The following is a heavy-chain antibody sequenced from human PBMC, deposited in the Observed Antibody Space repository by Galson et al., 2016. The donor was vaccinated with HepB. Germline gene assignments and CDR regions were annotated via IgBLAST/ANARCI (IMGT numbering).Heavy chain of an antibody. CDR1: GYRFFTYG. CDR3: ARDVQFRFGY. CDR2: ISANSGNT. J-gene: IGHJ4*02. Sequence: SVKVSCKASGYRFFTYGISWVRQAPGQGLEWLGWISANSGNTIYAQKFQDRVTMTRDTSASTVYRDLRSLRSDDTAVYYCARDVQFRFGYWGQGTLVTVSS. V-gene: IGHV1-18*04. D-gene: IGHD4-11*01.